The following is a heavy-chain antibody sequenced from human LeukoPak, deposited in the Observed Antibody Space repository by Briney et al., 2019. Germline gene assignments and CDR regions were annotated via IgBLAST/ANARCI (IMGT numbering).Heavy chain of an antibody. CDR2: MNPNSGHT. J-gene: IGHJ6*03. Sequence: ASVKVSCKASGYTFSSYDINWVRPATGQGLEWMGWMNPNSGHTVYAQKFQGRITMTRDTSIGTAYMELGSLRSEDTAVYYCALLSGPESYYYYMDVWGKGTTVTVSS. D-gene: IGHD3-10*01. CDR1: GYTFSSYD. CDR3: ALLSGPESYYYYMDV. V-gene: IGHV1-8*01.